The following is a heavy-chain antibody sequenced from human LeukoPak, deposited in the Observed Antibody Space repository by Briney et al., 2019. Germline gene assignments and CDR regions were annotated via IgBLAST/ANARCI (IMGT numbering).Heavy chain of an antibody. D-gene: IGHD5-12*01. CDR2: ISGSGGTT. J-gene: IGHJ4*02. V-gene: IGHV3-23*01. CDR1: RFTFSSYG. CDR3: AKDTGSGYDYFSYYFDY. Sequence: GGSLRLSCAASRFTFSSYGMSWVRQAPGRGLEWVSGISGSGGTTYYADSVRGRFTISRDNSKNTVNLQMNSLRAEDTAVYYCAKDTGSGYDYFSYYFDYWGQGTLVTVSS.